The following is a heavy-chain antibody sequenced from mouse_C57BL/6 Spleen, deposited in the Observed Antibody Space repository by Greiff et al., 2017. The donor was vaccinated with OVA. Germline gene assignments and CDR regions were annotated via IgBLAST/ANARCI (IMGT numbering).Heavy chain of an antibody. CDR3: TRADYYGSRYYFDY. V-gene: IGHV5-9-1*02. CDR1: GFTFSSYA. D-gene: IGHD1-1*01. CDR2: ISSGGDYI. J-gene: IGHJ2*01. Sequence: EVKVVESGEGLVKPGGSLKLSCAASGFTFSSYAMSWVRQTPEKRLEWVAYISSGGDYIYYADTVKGRFTISRDNARNTLYLQMSSLKSEDTAMYYCTRADYYGSRYYFDYWGQGTTLTVSS.